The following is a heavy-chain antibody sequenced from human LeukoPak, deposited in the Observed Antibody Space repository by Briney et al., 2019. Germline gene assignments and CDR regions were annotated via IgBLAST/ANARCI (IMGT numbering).Heavy chain of an antibody. J-gene: IGHJ4*02. V-gene: IGHV1-8*01. CDR1: GYTFTSYD. CDR3: ARDYPLAYGVPGEASSDY. D-gene: IGHD4-17*01. CDR2: MNPNSGNT. Sequence: ASVKVSCKASGYTFTSYDINWMRQAPGQGLEWVGWMNPNSGNTGYAQAFQGKLTMTRNTSIKTAYMELSSLRSEDTAVYYCARDYPLAYGVPGEASSDYWGQGTLVTVSS.